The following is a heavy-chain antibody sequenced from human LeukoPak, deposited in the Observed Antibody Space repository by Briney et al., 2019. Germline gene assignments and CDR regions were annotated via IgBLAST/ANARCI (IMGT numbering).Heavy chain of an antibody. D-gene: IGHD5-18*01. V-gene: IGHV4-4*07. CDR3: ARDTAMGYYNWFDP. CDR1: GGSISSYY. Sequence: SETLSLTCTVSGGSISSYYWSWIRQPAGKGLEWIGRIYTSGSTNYNPSLKSRVTMSVDTSKNQFSLKLSSVTAADTAVYYCARDTAMGYYNWFDPWGQGTLVTVSS. CDR2: IYTSGST. J-gene: IGHJ5*02.